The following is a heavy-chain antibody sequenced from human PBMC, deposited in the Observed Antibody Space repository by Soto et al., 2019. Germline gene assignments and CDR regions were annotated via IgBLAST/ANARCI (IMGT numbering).Heavy chain of an antibody. V-gene: IGHV3-23*01. CDR2: ISGSGGST. CDR3: AKVQYYYGSGSYYFGDHHFDY. J-gene: IGHJ4*02. Sequence: PGGSLRLSCAASGFTFSSYAMSWVRQAPGKGLEWVSAISGSGGSTYYADSVKGRFTISRDNSKNTPYLQMNSLRAEDTAVYYCAKVQYYYGSGSYYFGDHHFDYWGQGTLVTVSS. CDR1: GFTFSSYA. D-gene: IGHD3-10*01.